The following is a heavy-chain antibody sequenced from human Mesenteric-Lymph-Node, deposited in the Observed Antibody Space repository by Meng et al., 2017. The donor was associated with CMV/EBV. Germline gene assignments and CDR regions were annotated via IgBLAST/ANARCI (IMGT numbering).Heavy chain of an antibody. Sequence: SETLSLTCTVSGGSISSYYWNWIRQSPGKGLEWIGYIYHSGSTNYNPSLKSRVTISIDTSKKQFSLKLTSVTAADTAVYYCARSRGSSVVDYWGLGTLVTVSS. V-gene: IGHV4-59*01. CDR2: IYHSGST. J-gene: IGHJ4*02. CDR3: ARSRGSSVVDY. CDR1: GGSISSYY. D-gene: IGHD6-6*01.